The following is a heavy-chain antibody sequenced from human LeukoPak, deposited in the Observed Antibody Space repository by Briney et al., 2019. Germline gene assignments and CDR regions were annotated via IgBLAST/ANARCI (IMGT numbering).Heavy chain of an antibody. CDR2: ISSDGGNE. Sequence: PGGSLRLSCVASGITFSDYAMHWVRQAPGQGLEWVAAISSDGGNEHYADSVEGRFTISRDNSKNTLFLQVDSLRTEDRAVYYCAKAKYSSSSDLLDYWGQGTLVTVSS. V-gene: IGHV3-30*04. D-gene: IGHD6-6*01. CDR3: AKAKYSSSSDLLDY. CDR1: GITFSDYA. J-gene: IGHJ4*02.